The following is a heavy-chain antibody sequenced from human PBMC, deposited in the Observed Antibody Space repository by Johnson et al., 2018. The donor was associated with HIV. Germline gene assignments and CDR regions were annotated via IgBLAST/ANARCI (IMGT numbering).Heavy chain of an antibody. D-gene: IGHD3-22*01. CDR3: ARVTKYYFDSSVDAFDI. CDR2: ISESGTTI. CDR1: GFTFSDYY. J-gene: IGHJ3*02. Sequence: QVQLVESGGGLVKPGGSLRLSCAASGFTFSDYYMSWTRQAPGKGLEWVSYISESGTTIYYADSVKGRFTISRDNAKNSLYLQMNSLRAEDTAVYFCARVTKYYFDSSVDAFDIWGQGTVVTVSS. V-gene: IGHV3-11*04.